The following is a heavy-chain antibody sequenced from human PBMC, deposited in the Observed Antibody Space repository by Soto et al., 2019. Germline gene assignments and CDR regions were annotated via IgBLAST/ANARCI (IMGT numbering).Heavy chain of an antibody. CDR2: ITSSGGNT. CDR3: ARRIPFGYGMDV. CDR1: GFTFSSYA. Sequence: EVQLVESGGGLVQPGGSPRLSCAASGFTFSSYAMHWVRQAPGKGLEYVSAITSSGGNTDYASSVKGRFTISRDNSKNTLYLQMGSLRAEDMAVYYCARRIPFGYGMDVWGQGTTVTVSS. D-gene: IGHD2-21*01. V-gene: IGHV3-64*01. J-gene: IGHJ6*02.